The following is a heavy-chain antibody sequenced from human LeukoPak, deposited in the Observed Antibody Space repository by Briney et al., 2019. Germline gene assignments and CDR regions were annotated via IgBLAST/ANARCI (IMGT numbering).Heavy chain of an antibody. D-gene: IGHD3-3*01. CDR2: ISYDGSNK. Sequence: GGSLRLSCAASGFTFSSYAMHWVRQAPGKGLEWVAVISYDGSNKYYADSVRGRFTISRDNSKNTLYLQMNSLRAEDTAVYYCAREVTIFGVVGDVWGKGTTVTVSS. J-gene: IGHJ6*04. V-gene: IGHV3-30-3*01. CDR1: GFTFSSYA. CDR3: AREVTIFGVVGDV.